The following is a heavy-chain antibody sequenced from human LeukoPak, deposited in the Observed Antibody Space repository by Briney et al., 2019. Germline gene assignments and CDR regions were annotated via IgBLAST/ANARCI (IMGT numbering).Heavy chain of an antibody. V-gene: IGHV1-46*01. CDR3: ASDGACQPPRY. CDR1: GYVFTSYY. J-gene: IGHJ4*02. Sequence: ASVKVSCKASGYVFTSYYIHWMRQAPGQGLEWMGKINPSGGRTNYAQKFQDRVTLTSDTSTSTAYMDLSSLRFEDTAVYYCASDGACQPPRYWGQGTLVTVSS. D-gene: IGHD2-2*01. CDR2: INPSGGRT.